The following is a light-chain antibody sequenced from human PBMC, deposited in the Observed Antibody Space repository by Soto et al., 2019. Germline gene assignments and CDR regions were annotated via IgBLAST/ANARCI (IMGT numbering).Light chain of an antibody. V-gene: IGKV3-15*01. CDR3: QQSSNWPRT. Sequence: EIVMTQSPATLSVSPGERATLSCRASQSISSNLAWYQQRPGQPPGLLIYGASTRATGIPARFSGSGSGTEFTLTISSLQSEDFAVYYCQQSSNWPRTFGQGTKVDIK. CDR1: QSISSN. J-gene: IGKJ1*01. CDR2: GAS.